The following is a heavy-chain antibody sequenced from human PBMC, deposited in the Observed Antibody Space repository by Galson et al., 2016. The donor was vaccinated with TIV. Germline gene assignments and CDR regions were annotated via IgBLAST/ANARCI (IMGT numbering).Heavy chain of an antibody. CDR1: GGSISNYY. V-gene: IGHV4-59*08. D-gene: IGHD3-16*01. CDR3: ARGLGHLDV. J-gene: IGHJ6*02. Sequence: SETLSLTCTVSGGSISNYYWTWIRQPPGKGLEWIGNSYYSGSTNYNPSLKSRVIISVDTSKNHFSLRLTSVTAADTAIYYCARGLGHLDVWAKGPRSPSP. CDR2: SYYSGST.